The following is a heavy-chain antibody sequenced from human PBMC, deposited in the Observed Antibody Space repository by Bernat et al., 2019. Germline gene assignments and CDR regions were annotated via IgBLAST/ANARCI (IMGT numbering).Heavy chain of an antibody. J-gene: IGHJ4*02. CDR1: GFTFSNAW. D-gene: IGHD3-9*01. Sequence: EVQLVESGGGLVKPGGSLRLSCAASGFTFSNAWMSWVRQAPGKGLEWVGRIKSKTDGGTTDYAAPVKGRFTISRDDSKNTLYLQMNSLKTEDTAVYYCARSPSLYDILTGPLDYWGQGTLVTVSS. CDR3: ARSPSLYDILTGPLDY. V-gene: IGHV3-15*01. CDR2: IKSKTDGGTT.